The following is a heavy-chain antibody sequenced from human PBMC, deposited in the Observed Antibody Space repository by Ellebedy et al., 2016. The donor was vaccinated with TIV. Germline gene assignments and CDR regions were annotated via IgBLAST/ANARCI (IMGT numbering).Heavy chain of an antibody. D-gene: IGHD3-9*01. CDR3: ATAVRDDWSLSL. Sequence: MPSETLSLTCGVSGASFSGSYWSYIRQTPGKGLEWIGEISLIGSPNYNPSLRGRVTMSLDTSKNHFSLNLTSVTAADTAVYYCATAVRDDWSLSLWGQGTQVTVSS. CDR1: GASFSGSY. V-gene: IGHV4-34*01. J-gene: IGHJ4*02. CDR2: ISLIGSP.